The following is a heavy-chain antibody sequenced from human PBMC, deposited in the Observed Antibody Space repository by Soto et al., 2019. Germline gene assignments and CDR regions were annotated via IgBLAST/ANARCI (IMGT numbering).Heavy chain of an antibody. J-gene: IGHJ2*01. CDR2: ISFSDGGT. CDR1: GFHFSSDA. D-gene: IGHD2-15*01. Sequence: PGVSLRLSCASSGFHFSSDAMTWVRQAPGKGLEWVSSISFSDGGTYYADSVKGRLTISRDNSKNTLFLQMNSLRVEDTAVYYCVKDDRILGRRYFDLWGRGTLVTVSS. CDR3: VKDDRILGRRYFDL. V-gene: IGHV3-23*01.